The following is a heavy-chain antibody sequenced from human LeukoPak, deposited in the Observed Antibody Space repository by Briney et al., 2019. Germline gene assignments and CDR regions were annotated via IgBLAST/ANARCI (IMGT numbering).Heavy chain of an antibody. CDR3: ARDDCRKPYWYFDL. V-gene: IGHV4-34*01. D-gene: IGHD2-21*02. Sequence: SETLSLTCAVYGGSFSGYYWSWIRQPPGKGLEWIGEINHSGSTNYNPSLKSRVTISVDTSKNQFSLKLSSVTAADTAVYYCARDDCRKPYWYFDLWGRGTLVTVSS. CDR2: INHSGST. J-gene: IGHJ2*01. CDR1: GGSFSGYY.